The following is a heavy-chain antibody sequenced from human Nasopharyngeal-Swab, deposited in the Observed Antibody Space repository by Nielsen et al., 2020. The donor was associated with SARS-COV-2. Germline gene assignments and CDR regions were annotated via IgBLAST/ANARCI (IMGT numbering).Heavy chain of an antibody. V-gene: IGHV1-18*01. D-gene: IGHD5-12*01. Sequence: ASVKVSCKASGYTFTIYGISCVRQAPGQGLEWMGWISAYNGNTNYAQKLQGRVTMTTDTSTSTAYMELRSLRSDDTAVYYCARGPISGYSGYRKYDYWGQGTLVTVSS. CDR1: GYTFTIYG. CDR3: ARGPISGYSGYRKYDY. CDR2: ISAYNGNT. J-gene: IGHJ4*02.